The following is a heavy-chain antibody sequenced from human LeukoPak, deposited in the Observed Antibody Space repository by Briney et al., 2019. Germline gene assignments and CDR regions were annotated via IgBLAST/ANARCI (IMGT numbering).Heavy chain of an antibody. V-gene: IGHV1-2*02. J-gene: IGHJ4*02. CDR2: INPNSGGT. CDR3: ARGDTAMDPLDY. CDR1: GYTFTGYY. Sequence: ASVKVSCKASGYTFTGYYMHWVRQAPGQGLEWMVWINPNSGGTNYAQKFQGRVTMTRDTSISTAYMELSRLRSDDTAVYYCARGDTAMDPLDYWGQGTLVTVSS. D-gene: IGHD5-18*01.